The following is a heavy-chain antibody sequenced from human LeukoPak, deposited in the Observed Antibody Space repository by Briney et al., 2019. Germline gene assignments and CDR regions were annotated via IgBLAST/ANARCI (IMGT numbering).Heavy chain of an antibody. D-gene: IGHD1-26*01. CDR1: GGSISSYY. Sequence: PSETLSLACTVSGGSISSYYWSWIRQPPGKGLEWIGYIYYSGSTNYNPSLKSRVTISVDTSKNQFSLKLSSVTAADTAVYYCAREGDRVQEAFDIWGQGTMVTVSS. CDR2: IYYSGST. V-gene: IGHV4-59*01. J-gene: IGHJ3*02. CDR3: AREGDRVQEAFDI.